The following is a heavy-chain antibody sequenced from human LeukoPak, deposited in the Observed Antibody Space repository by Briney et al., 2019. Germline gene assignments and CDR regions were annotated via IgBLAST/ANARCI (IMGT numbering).Heavy chain of an antibody. CDR3: ARGVFGVVLGRYYYYMDV. CDR2: ISYDGSNK. V-gene: IGHV3-30-3*01. Sequence: GGSLRLSCAASGFTFSSYAMHWVRQAPGKGLEWVAVISYDGSNKYYADSVKGRFTISRDNSKNTLYLQMNSLRAEDTAVYYCARGVFGVVLGRYYYYMDVWGKGTTVTVSS. D-gene: IGHD3-3*01. J-gene: IGHJ6*03. CDR1: GFTFSSYA.